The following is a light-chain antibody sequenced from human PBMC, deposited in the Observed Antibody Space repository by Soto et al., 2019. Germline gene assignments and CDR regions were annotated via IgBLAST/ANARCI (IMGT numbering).Light chain of an antibody. CDR2: DVN. V-gene: IGLV2-11*01. CDR3: CSYAGSYTYV. J-gene: IGLJ1*01. Sequence: QSALTQPRSVSGSPGQSVTISCTGTSSDVGGYNYVSWYQQHPGKAPKLMIYDVNKRPSGVPDRFSGSKSGNTASLTISGLQAEDEADYCCCSYAGSYTYVFGPGTKVTVL. CDR1: SSDVGGYNY.